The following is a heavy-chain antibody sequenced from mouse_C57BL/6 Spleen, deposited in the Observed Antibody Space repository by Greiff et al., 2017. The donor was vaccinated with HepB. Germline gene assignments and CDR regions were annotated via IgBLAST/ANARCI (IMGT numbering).Heavy chain of an antibody. D-gene: IGHD2-3*01. J-gene: IGHJ3*01. Sequence: QVQLQQSGAELVRPGASVTLSCKASGYTFTDYEMHWVKQTPVHGLEWIGAIDPETGGTAYNQKFKGKAILTADKSSSTAYMELRSLTSEDSAVCYCTRWDDGYFSWFAYWGQGTLVTVSA. V-gene: IGHV1-15*01. CDR2: IDPETGGT. CDR1: GYTFTDYE. CDR3: TRWDDGYFSWFAY.